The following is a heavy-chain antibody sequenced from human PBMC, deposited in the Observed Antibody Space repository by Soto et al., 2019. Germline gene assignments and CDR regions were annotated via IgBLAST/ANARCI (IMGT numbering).Heavy chain of an antibody. Sequence: GGSLRLSCAASGFTFSSYAMSWVRQAPGKGLEWVSAISGSGGSTYYADSVKGRFTISRDNSKNTLYLQMNSLRAEDTAVYYCAKAFVGSCSSSSCYLDYWGQGNLVTVAS. CDR2: ISGSGGST. V-gene: IGHV3-23*01. CDR1: GFTFSSYA. J-gene: IGHJ4*02. CDR3: AKAFVGSCSSSSCYLDY. D-gene: IGHD2-2*01.